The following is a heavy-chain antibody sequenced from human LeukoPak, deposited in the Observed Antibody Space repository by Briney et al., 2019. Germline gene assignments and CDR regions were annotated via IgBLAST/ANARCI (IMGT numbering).Heavy chain of an antibody. J-gene: IGHJ3*02. CDR3: ARGRAGMVVAASTNAFDI. D-gene: IGHD2-15*01. Sequence: SETLSLTCTVSGGSISSSSYYWGWTRQPPGKGLEWIGSIYYSGSTYYNPSLKSRVTISVNTSKNQFSLKLSSVTAADTAVYYCARGRAGMVVAASTNAFDIWGQGTMVTVSS. V-gene: IGHV4-39*07. CDR2: IYYSGST. CDR1: GGSISSSSYY.